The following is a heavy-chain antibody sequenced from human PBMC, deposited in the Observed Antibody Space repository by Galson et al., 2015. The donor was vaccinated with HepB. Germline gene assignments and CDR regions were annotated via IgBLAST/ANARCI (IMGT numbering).Heavy chain of an antibody. CDR1: GFTFSDYY. V-gene: IGHV3-11*06. D-gene: IGHD1-14*01. CDR2: ISSSSSYT. CDR3: ARVLDHGGGLGY. Sequence: SLRLSCAASGFTFSDYYMSWIRQAPGKGLEWVSYISSSSSYTNYADSVKGRFTISRDNAKNSLYLQMNSLRAEDTAVYYCARVLDHGGGLGYWGQGTLVTVSS. J-gene: IGHJ4*02.